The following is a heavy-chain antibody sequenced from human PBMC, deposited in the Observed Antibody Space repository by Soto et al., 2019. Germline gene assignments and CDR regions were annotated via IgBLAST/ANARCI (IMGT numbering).Heavy chain of an antibody. CDR2: ISYDGSNK. V-gene: IGHV3-30-3*01. Sequence: ESGGGVVQPGRSLRLSCAASGFTFSSYAMHWGRQAPGKGLEWVAVISYDGSNKYYADSVKGRFTISRDNSKNTLYLQMNSLRAEDTAVYYCARDREKPGYSSGWHAFDIWGQGTMVTVSS. CDR3: ARDREKPGYSSGWHAFDI. D-gene: IGHD6-19*01. J-gene: IGHJ3*02. CDR1: GFTFSSYA.